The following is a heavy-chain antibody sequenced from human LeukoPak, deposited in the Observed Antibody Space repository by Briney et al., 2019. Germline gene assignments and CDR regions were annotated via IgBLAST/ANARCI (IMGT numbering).Heavy chain of an antibody. Sequence: ASVKVSCKASGGTFSSYAISWVRQAPGQGLEWMGGIIPIFGTANYAQKFQGRVTITTDESTSTAYMELSSLRSEDTAVYYCARAYYDSSGYYFHFDYWGQGTLVTVSS. CDR2: IIPIFGTA. V-gene: IGHV1-69*05. D-gene: IGHD3-22*01. CDR3: ARAYYDSSGYYFHFDY. J-gene: IGHJ4*02. CDR1: GGTFSSYA.